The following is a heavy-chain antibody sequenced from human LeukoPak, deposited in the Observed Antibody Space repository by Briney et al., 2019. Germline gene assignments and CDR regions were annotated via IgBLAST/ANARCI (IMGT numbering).Heavy chain of an antibody. V-gene: IGHV4-34*01. CDR2: INHSGST. CDR3: ASSGGRVDWFDP. CDR1: VGSFSDYY. D-gene: IGHD2-15*01. J-gene: IGHJ5*02. Sequence: PSETLSLTCAVYVGSFSDYYWSWIRQPPGKGLEWIGEINHSGSTNYNPSLKSRVTISVDTSKNQFSLKLSSVTAADTAVYYCASSGGRVDWFDPWGQGTLVTVSS.